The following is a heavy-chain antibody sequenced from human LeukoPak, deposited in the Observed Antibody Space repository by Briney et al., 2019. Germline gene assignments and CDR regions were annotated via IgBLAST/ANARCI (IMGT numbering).Heavy chain of an antibody. Sequence: PSETLSLTCTVSGGSVSSGSYYWSWIRQPAGKGLEWIGRIYTSGSTAYNPSLRNRVTMSVDTSMNQFSLNLSSLTAADTAVYYCARGGGAAAGVFDNWGQGTLVTVSS. CDR1: GGSVSSGSYY. CDR3: ARGGGAAAGVFDN. D-gene: IGHD6-13*01. V-gene: IGHV4-61*02. J-gene: IGHJ4*02. CDR2: IYTSGST.